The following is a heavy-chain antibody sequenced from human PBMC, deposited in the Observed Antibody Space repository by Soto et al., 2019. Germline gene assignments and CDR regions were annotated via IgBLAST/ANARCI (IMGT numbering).Heavy chain of an antibody. CDR1: GFTFISHG. CDR2: IWYDGNNK. V-gene: IGHV3-33*01. CDR3: AREKMDTMAYCFDY. Sequence: PGGSLRLSCEASGFTFISHGIHWVRQAPGKGLEWVAVIWYDGNNKEYAASVKGRFTISRDNSKNTLYLQMNSLRVEDTAMYFCAREKMDTMAYCFDYWGQGNMVTVSS. D-gene: IGHD5-18*01. J-gene: IGHJ4*02.